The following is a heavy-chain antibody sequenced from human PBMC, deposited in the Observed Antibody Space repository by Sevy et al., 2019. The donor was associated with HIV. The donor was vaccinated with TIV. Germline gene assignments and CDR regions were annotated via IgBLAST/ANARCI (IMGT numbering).Heavy chain of an antibody. J-gene: IGHJ6*02. Sequence: GGSLRLSCAASGFTFSSYAMHWVRQAPGKGLEWVALIWYDGSNKYYADSVKGRFTISRDNSNNTLYLQMNSLRAEDTAVYYCARDPSELLWFGENYYYGMDVWGQGTTVTVSS. CDR1: GFTFSSYA. CDR2: IWYDGSNK. D-gene: IGHD3-10*01. CDR3: ARDPSELLWFGENYYYGMDV. V-gene: IGHV3-33*08.